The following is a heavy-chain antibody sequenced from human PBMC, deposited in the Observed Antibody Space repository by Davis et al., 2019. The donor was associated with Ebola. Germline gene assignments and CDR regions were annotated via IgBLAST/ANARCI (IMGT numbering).Heavy chain of an antibody. Sequence: AASVKVSCKASGYSLTDDGISWVRQAPGQGLEWMGWISTYNGNTNYAQKVQGRITMTTDTSTSTAYMELRSLRSDDTARYYCARDVRGITGPSEYWGQGTLVTVSS. CDR2: ISTYNGNT. CDR1: GYSLTDDG. V-gene: IGHV1-18*01. J-gene: IGHJ4*02. CDR3: ARDVRGITGPSEY. D-gene: IGHD1-1*01.